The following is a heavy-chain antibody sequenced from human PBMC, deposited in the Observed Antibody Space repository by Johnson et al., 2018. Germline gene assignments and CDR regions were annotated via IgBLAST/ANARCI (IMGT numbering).Heavy chain of an antibody. J-gene: IGHJ1*01. CDR1: GFTFSSYA. CDR3: ARDTSGYSYEYIQY. CDR2: IRRNGDST. D-gene: IGHD3-22*01. V-gene: IGHV3-64*01. Sequence: EVQLVEAGGGVVQPGRSLRLSCAASGFTFSSYAMHWVRQAPGKGLEYVSTIRRNGDSTYYANAVKGRFTISRDNSKNTLYLQMASLRAEDMAVYYCARDTSGYSYEYIQYWGQGTLVTVSS.